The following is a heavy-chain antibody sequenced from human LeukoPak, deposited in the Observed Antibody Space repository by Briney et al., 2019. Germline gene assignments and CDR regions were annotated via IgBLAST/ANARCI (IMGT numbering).Heavy chain of an antibody. D-gene: IGHD4-11*01. J-gene: IGHJ4*02. V-gene: IGHV4-39*01. CDR3: ARHAVPPTGYSNYFDY. CDR1: GGSISSSSYY. Sequence: SETLSLTCTVSGGSISSSSYYWGWIRQPPGKGLEWIGSIYYSGSTYYNPSLKSRVTISVDTSKSQFSLKLSSVTAADTAVYYCARHAVPPTGYSNYFDYWGQGTLVTVSS. CDR2: IYYSGST.